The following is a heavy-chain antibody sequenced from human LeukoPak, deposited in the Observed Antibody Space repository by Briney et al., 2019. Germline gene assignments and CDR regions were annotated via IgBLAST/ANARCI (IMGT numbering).Heavy chain of an antibody. Sequence: SETLSLTCAVYGGSFSGYYWSWIRQPPGKGLDWIGYIYYSGSTNYNPSLKSRVTISVDTSKNQFSLKLSSVTAADTAVYYCARVYSSSSNDMDVWGKGTTVTVSS. CDR1: GGSFSGYY. CDR3: ARVYSSSSNDMDV. V-gene: IGHV4-59*01. D-gene: IGHD6-6*01. J-gene: IGHJ6*03. CDR2: IYYSGST.